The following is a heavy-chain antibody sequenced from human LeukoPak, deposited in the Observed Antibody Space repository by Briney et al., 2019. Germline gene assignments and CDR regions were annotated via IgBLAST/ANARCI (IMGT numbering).Heavy chain of an antibody. Sequence: GGSLRLSCAASGFTFSSYGMSWVRQAPGKGLEWVSAISGSGGSTYYADSVKGRFTISRDNSKNTLYVQMNSLRSEDTAVYYCAKDGDDCIDYWGQGTLVTVSS. V-gene: IGHV3-23*01. CDR1: GFTFSSYG. D-gene: IGHD3-22*01. CDR3: AKDGDDCIDY. CDR2: ISGSGGST. J-gene: IGHJ4*02.